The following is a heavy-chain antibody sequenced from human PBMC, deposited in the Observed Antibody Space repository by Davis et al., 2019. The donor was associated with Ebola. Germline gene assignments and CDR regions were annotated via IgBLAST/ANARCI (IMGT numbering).Heavy chain of an antibody. D-gene: IGHD4-11*01. CDR1: GGTFSSDA. J-gene: IGHJ3*01. V-gene: IGHV1-69*10. CDR3: ATTITSEHDAFHV. Sequence: SVKVSCKASGGTFSSDAISWVRQAPGQGLEWMGGTIPKFNLAQYAQKFQGRVTITADKSTSTAYMELSSLRSDDTAVYYCATTITSEHDAFHVWGQGTLVTVSS. CDR2: TIPKFNLA.